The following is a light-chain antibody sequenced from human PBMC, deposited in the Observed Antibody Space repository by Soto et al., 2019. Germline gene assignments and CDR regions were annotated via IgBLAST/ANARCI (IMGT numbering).Light chain of an antibody. CDR3: QKYNSALFT. CDR2: SAS. V-gene: IGKV1-27*01. CDR1: QGISNY. J-gene: IGKJ3*01. Sequence: DIQMTQSPSSLSASVADRVTITCRASQGISNYLAWYQQRPGTVPKLLIHSASTLQSGVPSRFSGSGSGTDFTLTISSLQPEDVATYYCQKYNSALFTFGPGTKVDLK.